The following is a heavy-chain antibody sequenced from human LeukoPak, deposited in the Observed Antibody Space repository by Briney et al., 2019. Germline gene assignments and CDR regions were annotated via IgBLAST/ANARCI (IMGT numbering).Heavy chain of an antibody. CDR1: GFTFSSHE. Sequence: GGSLRLSCADSGFTFSSHEMNWVRQAPGKGLEWIAYLSSSGSAFSYADSVKGRFTIARDNAKNSVYLEMNSLRADDTAVYYCARSARLMKGVVEVTALDDWGQGTLVTVSS. J-gene: IGHJ4*02. CDR2: LSSSGSAF. V-gene: IGHV3-48*03. D-gene: IGHD3-3*01. CDR3: ARSARLMKGVVEVTALDD.